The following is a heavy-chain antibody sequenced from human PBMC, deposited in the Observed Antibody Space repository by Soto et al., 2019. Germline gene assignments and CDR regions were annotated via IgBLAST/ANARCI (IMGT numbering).Heavy chain of an antibody. J-gene: IGHJ2*01. Sequence: PSETLCLTCTVSGGSISSGNFSWTWIRQPPGKGLEWIAYIFHTGSTFYNSSLKPRVSISVDRSKNQFSLKLKSVTETDTAVYYCARVKVGDLFRFNWFFDLWGRGTLVTVSS. CDR3: ARVKVGDLFRFNWFFDL. CDR1: GGSISSGNFS. D-gene: IGHD3-3*01. V-gene: IGHV4-30-2*01. CDR2: IFHTGST.